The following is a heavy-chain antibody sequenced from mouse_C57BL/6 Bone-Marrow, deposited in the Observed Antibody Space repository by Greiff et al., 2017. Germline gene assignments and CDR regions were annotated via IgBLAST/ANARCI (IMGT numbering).Heavy chain of an antibody. CDR1: GYTFTSYW. D-gene: IGHD1-1*01. Sequence: VQLQQPGAELVKPGASVKMSCKASGYTFTSYWITWVKQRPGQGLEWIGDIYPGSGSTNYNEKFKSKATLTVDTSSSTAYMQLSSLTSEDSAVYYCAREAYYYGSSYYAMDYWGQGTSVTVSS. V-gene: IGHV1-55*01. J-gene: IGHJ4*01. CDR3: AREAYYYGSSYYAMDY. CDR2: IYPGSGST.